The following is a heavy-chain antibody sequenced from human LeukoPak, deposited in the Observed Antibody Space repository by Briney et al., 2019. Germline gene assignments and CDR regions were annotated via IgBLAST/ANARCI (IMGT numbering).Heavy chain of an antibody. CDR1: GGSFSGYY. Sequence: SETLSLTCAVYGGSFSGYYWSWIRRPPGKGLEWIGEINHSGSTNYNPSLKSRVTISVDTSKNQFSLKLSSVTAADTAVYYCARGLGGYDYWGQGTLVTVSS. V-gene: IGHV4-34*01. CDR3: ARGLGGYDY. J-gene: IGHJ4*02. D-gene: IGHD1-26*01. CDR2: INHSGST.